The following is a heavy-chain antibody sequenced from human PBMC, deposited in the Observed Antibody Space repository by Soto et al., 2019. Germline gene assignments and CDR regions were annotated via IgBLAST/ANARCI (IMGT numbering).Heavy chain of an antibody. CDR1: GGSISSYD. CDR2: IYYSGST. J-gene: IGHJ5*02. Sequence: PSETLSLTCTVSGGSISSYDGSWIRQPPGKGLEWIGYIYYSGSTNYNPSLKSRVTISVDTSKNQFSLKLSSVTAADTAVYYCARDSNWNFRWFDPWGQGTLVTVSS. CDR3: ARDSNWNFRWFDP. V-gene: IGHV4-59*01. D-gene: IGHD1-7*01.